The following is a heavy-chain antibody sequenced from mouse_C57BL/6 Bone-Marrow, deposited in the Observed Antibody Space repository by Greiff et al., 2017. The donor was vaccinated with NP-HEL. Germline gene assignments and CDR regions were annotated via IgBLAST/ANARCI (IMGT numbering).Heavy chain of an antibody. CDR3: ARSNWDEGYAMDY. V-gene: IGHV1-63*01. CDR1: GYTFTNYW. Sequence: VQLVESGAELVRPGTSVKMSCKASGYTFTNYWIGWAKQRPGHGLAWIGDIYPGGGYTNYNEKFKGKATLTADKSSSTAYMQFSSLTSEDSAIYYCARSNWDEGYAMDYWGQGTSVTVSA. CDR2: IYPGGGYT. D-gene: IGHD4-1*01. J-gene: IGHJ4*01.